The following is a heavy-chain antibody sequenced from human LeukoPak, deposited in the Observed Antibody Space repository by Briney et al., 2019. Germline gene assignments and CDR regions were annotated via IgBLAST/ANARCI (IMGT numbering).Heavy chain of an antibody. CDR3: AKADRTAVMTPTNWFDP. V-gene: IGHV3-23*01. CDR1: GFTFSNYA. J-gene: IGHJ5*02. CDR2: ISGSGGST. Sequence: PGGSLRLSCAASGFTFSNYAMSWVRQAPGKGLEWVSVISGSGGSTYYADAVKGRFTISRDHSKNTLYLQMNSLRAEDTAVYYCAKADRTAVMTPTNWFDPWGQGTLVTVSS. D-gene: IGHD4-17*01.